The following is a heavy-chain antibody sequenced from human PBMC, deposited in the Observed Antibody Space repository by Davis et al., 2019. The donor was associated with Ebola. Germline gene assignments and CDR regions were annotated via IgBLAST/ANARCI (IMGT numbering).Heavy chain of an antibody. CDR3: ARDDYGGGFDY. CDR1: GFTFSSYW. Sequence: GESLKISCAASGFTFSSYWMSWVRQAPGKGLEWVAVISYDGSNKYYADSVKGRFTISRDNSKNTLYLQMNSLRAEDTAVYYCARDDYGGGFDYWGQGTLVTVSS. D-gene: IGHD4-23*01. V-gene: IGHV3-30-3*01. CDR2: ISYDGSNK. J-gene: IGHJ4*02.